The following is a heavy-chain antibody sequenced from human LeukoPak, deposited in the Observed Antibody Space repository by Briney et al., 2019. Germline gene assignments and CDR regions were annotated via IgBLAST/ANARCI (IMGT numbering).Heavy chain of an antibody. CDR2: IYSGVST. CDR3: ASDIPQSYYYGMDV. CDR1: GFTVGSNY. D-gene: IGHD2-21*01. J-gene: IGHJ6*02. V-gene: IGHV3-53*04. Sequence: GGSLRLSCAASGFTVGSNYMSWVRQAPGKGLEWVSVIYSGVSTYYADSVKGRLTTSRHNSKNTLYLQMNSPRAEDTAVYYCASDIPQSYYYGMDVWGQGTTVTVSS.